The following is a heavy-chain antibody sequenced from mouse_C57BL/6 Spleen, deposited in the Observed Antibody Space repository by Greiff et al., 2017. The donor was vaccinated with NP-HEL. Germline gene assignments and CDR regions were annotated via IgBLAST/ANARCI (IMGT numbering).Heavy chain of an antibody. V-gene: IGHV3-6*01. Sequence: EVKLQESGPGLVKPSQSLSLTCSVTGYSITSGYYWNWIRQFPGNKLEWMGYISYDGSNNYNPSLKNRISITRDTSKNQFFLKLNSVTTEDTATYYCARSDYGYYFDYWGQGTTLTVSS. CDR1: GYSITSGYY. J-gene: IGHJ2*01. CDR3: ARSDYGYYFDY. D-gene: IGHD2-4*01. CDR2: ISYDGSN.